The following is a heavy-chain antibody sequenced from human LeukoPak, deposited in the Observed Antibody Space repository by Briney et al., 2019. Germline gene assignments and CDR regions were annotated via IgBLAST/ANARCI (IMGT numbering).Heavy chain of an antibody. CDR2: ISSSSSTI. CDR1: GFTFSSYS. V-gene: IGHV3-48*04. J-gene: IGHJ4*02. D-gene: IGHD4-17*01. CDR3: ARDLTTTVDY. Sequence: GGSLRLSCAASGFTFSSYSMNWVRQAPGKGLEWVSYISSSSSTIYYADSVKGRFTISRDNAKNSLYLQMNSLRAEDTAVYYCARDLTTTVDYWGQGTLVTVSS.